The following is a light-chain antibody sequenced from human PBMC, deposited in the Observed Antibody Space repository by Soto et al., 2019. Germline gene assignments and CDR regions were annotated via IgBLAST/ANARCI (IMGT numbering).Light chain of an antibody. J-gene: IGLJ1*01. CDR2: GN. CDR3: KSYAGSNTYV. CDR1: SSNIGAGFD. Sequence: QSVLTQPPSVSGAPGQRVTISCTGSSSNIGAGFDVHWYQQLPGTAPRLLIYGNHRPSGVPDRFSGSKSGTSASLAITGLQVADEADYFCKSYAGSNTYVFGSGTKVTVL. V-gene: IGLV1-40*01.